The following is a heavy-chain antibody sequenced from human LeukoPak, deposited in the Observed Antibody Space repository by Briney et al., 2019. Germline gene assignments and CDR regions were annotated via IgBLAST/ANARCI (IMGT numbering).Heavy chain of an antibody. CDR2: ISAYNGNT. V-gene: IGHV1-18*01. CDR3: ARRGGKNYGDYLLYYYYMDV. Sequence: ASVKVSCKASGYTFTSYGISWVRQAPGQGLEWMGWISAYNGNTNYAQKLQGRVTMTTDTSTSTAYMELRSLRSDDTAMYYCARRGGKNYGDYLLYYYYMDVWGKGTTVTVS. CDR1: GYTFTSYG. D-gene: IGHD4-17*01. J-gene: IGHJ6*03.